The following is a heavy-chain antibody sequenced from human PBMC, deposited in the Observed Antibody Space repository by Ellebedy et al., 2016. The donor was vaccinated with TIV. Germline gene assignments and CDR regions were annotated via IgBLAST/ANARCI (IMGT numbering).Heavy chain of an antibody. CDR2: ISYDGSNK. J-gene: IGHJ4*02. Sequence: GESLKISXAASGFTFSSDGMHWVRQAPGKGLEWVAVISYDGSNKYYADSVKGRVTISRDNSKNTLYLQMNSLRAEDTAVYYCAKDSLPYYYDSSGHFDYWGQGTLVTVSS. V-gene: IGHV3-30*18. D-gene: IGHD3-22*01. CDR1: GFTFSSDG. CDR3: AKDSLPYYYDSSGHFDY.